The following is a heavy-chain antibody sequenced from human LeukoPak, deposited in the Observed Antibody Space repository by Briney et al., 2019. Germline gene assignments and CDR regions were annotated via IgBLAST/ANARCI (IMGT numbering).Heavy chain of an antibody. CDR3: GRQMAVAGKPFDS. V-gene: IGHV5-51*01. D-gene: IGHD6-19*01. CDR2: VYPGDSNI. Sequence: GESLKISCKGSGYSFTSYWIGWVRQMPGKGLEWMGIVYPGDSNIRYSPSFQGQVTISADKSINTAYLQWSSLKASDTAMYYCGRQMAVAGKPFDSWGQGTLVTVSS. J-gene: IGHJ5*01. CDR1: GYSFTSYW.